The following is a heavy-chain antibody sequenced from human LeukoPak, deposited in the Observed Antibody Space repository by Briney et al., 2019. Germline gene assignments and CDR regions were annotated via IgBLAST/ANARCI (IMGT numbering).Heavy chain of an antibody. D-gene: IGHD6-13*01. Sequence: SETLSLTCTVSGDSIRSGSYYWSWIRQPAGKGLEWIGRIYTNGDTKYNPSLKSRVTISVDTSKNQFSLKLSSATAADTAVYYCASRHSKQQPYYYYMDIWDKGTTVTVSS. CDR1: GDSIRSGSYY. CDR3: ASRHSKQQPYYYYMDI. CDR2: IYTNGDT. V-gene: IGHV4-61*02. J-gene: IGHJ6*03.